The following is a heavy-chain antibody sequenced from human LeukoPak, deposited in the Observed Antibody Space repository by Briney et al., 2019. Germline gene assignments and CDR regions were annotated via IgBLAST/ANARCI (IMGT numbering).Heavy chain of an antibody. CDR1: GGSISTYY. J-gene: IGHJ4*02. Sequence: SETLSLTCPVSGGSISTYYWSWIRQPAEKGLEWIGRVSTSGTTQYNPSFKSRVTMSVDTSSNQFSLKLSSVAAADTAVYYCARGSYYDTLTGYYRGSFDSWGQGTLVTVSS. CDR3: ARGSYYDTLTGYYRGSFDS. CDR2: VSTSGTT. V-gene: IGHV4-4*07. D-gene: IGHD3-9*01.